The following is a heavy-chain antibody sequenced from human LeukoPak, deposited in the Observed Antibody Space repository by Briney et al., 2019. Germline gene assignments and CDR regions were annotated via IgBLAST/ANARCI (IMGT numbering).Heavy chain of an antibody. J-gene: IGHJ4*02. CDR3: ARVRYCTNGVCFTNFDY. V-gene: IGHV1-2*02. CDR1: GYTFTDYY. D-gene: IGHD2-8*01. CDR2: INPNSGGT. Sequence: ASVKVSCKASGYTFTDYYMHWVRQAPGQGLEWMGWINPNSGGTNYAQKFQDRVTMTRDTSISTAYMELSRLRSDDTAVYYCARVRYCTNGVCFTNFDYWGQGTLVTVSS.